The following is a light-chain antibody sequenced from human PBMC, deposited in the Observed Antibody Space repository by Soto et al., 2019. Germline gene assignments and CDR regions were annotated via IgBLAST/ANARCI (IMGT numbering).Light chain of an antibody. CDR1: QSVSSS. V-gene: IGKV3-11*01. CDR3: QQRTNRVFT. J-gene: IGKJ3*01. Sequence: EIVLTQSPATLSLSPGERATLSCRASQSVSSSLAWYQQKPGQAPRLLIYDASNRATGIAARFSGSGSGTDSSLTITRLAPEDFAAYYCQQRTNRVFTFGPGTRVDIK. CDR2: DAS.